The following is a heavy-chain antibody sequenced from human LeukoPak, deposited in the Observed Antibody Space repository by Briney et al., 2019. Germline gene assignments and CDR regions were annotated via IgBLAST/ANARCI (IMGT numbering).Heavy chain of an antibody. Sequence: SGGSLRLSCAASGFTFSSYSMNWVRQAPGKGLEWVSSISSSSSYIYYADSVKGRFTISRDNSKNTLYLQMNSLRAEDTAVYYCARDVVAGTGDYFDYWGQGTLVTVSS. D-gene: IGHD6-19*01. CDR3: ARDVVAGTGDYFDY. V-gene: IGHV3-21*01. CDR1: GFTFSSYS. J-gene: IGHJ4*02. CDR2: ISSSSSYI.